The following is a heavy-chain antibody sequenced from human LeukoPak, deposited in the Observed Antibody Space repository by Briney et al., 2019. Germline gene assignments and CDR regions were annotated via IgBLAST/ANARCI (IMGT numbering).Heavy chain of an antibody. V-gene: IGHV1-18*01. CDR2: ISAYNGNT. D-gene: IGHD3-22*01. CDR3: ARIYYDSSGYYPNWFDP. Sequence: ASVKVSCKASGYTFTSYGISWVRQAPGQGLEWMGWISAYNGNTNYAQKLQGRVTMTTDTSTSTAYMELRSLRSDDTAVYYCARIYYDSSGYYPNWFDPWGQGTLVTVSS. CDR1: GYTFTSYG. J-gene: IGHJ5*02.